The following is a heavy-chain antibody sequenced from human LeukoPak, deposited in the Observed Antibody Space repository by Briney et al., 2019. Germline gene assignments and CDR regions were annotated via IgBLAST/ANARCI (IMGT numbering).Heavy chain of an antibody. CDR2: ISSSSSTI. CDR1: GFTFSSYS. D-gene: IGHD5-24*01. V-gene: IGHV3-48*01. Sequence: PGGSLRLSCAASGFTFSSYSMNWVRQAPGKGLEWVSYISSSSSTIYYADSVKGRFTISRDNSKNTLYLQMNSLRAEDTAVYYCARGKVGDGYNYWGQGTLVTVSS. CDR3: ARGKVGDGYNY. J-gene: IGHJ4*02.